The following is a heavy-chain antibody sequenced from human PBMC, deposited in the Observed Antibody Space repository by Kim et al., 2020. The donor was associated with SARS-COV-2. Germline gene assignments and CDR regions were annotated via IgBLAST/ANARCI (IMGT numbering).Heavy chain of an antibody. CDR1: GDSIITSNSY. CDR2: TYFNGNS. V-gene: IGHV4-4*02. CDR3: ARAVYNTILEEYYFDY. Sequence: SETLSLTCAVSGDSIITSNSYWTWVRQPPGQGLEWIGETYFNGNSDYSPSLKSRVTISIDESQNQFSLMLTSVTAADTAVYFCARAVYNTILEEYYFDY. D-gene: IGHD1-1*01. J-gene: IGHJ4*01.